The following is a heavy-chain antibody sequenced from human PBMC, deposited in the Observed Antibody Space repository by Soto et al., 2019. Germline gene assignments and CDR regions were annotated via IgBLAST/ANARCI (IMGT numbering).Heavy chain of an antibody. CDR1: VFTFSSHA. CDR2: ISSGGDNT. D-gene: IGHD6-19*01. Sequence: EVQLLESGGGLVQPGGSLRLSCAASVFTFSSHAMSWVRQAPGKGLEWVSTISSGGDNTYSADSVKGRFTISRDNSKNTLYLQMNSLRAEDTAVYYCAKDFDLYSSGRYGMDVWGQGTTVTVSS. CDR3: AKDFDLYSSGRYGMDV. J-gene: IGHJ6*02. V-gene: IGHV3-23*01.